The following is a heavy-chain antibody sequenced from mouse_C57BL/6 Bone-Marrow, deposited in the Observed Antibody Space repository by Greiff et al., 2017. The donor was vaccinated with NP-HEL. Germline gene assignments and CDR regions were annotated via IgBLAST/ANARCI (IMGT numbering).Heavy chain of an antibody. Sequence: DVMLVESGGGLVKPGGSLKLSCAASGFTFSDYGMHWVRQAPEKGLEWVAYISSGSSTIYYADTVKGRFTISRDNAKNTLFLQMTSLRSEDTAMYYCARRIYYDYGFDYWGQGTTLTVSS. CDR1: GFTFSDYG. D-gene: IGHD2-4*01. CDR2: ISSGSSTI. J-gene: IGHJ2*01. CDR3: ARRIYYDYGFDY. V-gene: IGHV5-17*01.